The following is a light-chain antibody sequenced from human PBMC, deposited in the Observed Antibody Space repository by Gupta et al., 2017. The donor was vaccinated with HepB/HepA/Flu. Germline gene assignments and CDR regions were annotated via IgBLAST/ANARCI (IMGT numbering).Light chain of an antibody. Sequence: QSALTQPRSVSGSPGQSVTISCTGTSSDVGCYNYVSWYQQHPGKAPKFMIYDVTKRPSGVPDRFSGSKSGNTAFLTISELQAEDEADYYCCSYAGSFSSRVFGTGTRVTVL. CDR3: CSYAGSFSSRV. J-gene: IGLJ1*01. V-gene: IGLV2-11*01. CDR2: DVT. CDR1: SSDVGCYNY.